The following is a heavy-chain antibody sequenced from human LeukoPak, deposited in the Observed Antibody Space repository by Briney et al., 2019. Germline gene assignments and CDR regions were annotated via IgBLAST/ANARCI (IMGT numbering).Heavy chain of an antibody. J-gene: IGHJ4*02. CDR1: GYRFNTYW. CDR3: ARLAHYFDGSGYYGGFDY. Sequence: GEALKISRKGSGYRFNTYWIGRVRQMPGKGLEWMAIIFPGDSDTIYSPSFQGQVTILADKFISNAFLQWGSLQAPHTNIYYCARLAHYFDGSGYYGGFDYWGQGTLVTVSS. D-gene: IGHD3-22*01. V-gene: IGHV5-51*01. CDR2: IFPGDSDT.